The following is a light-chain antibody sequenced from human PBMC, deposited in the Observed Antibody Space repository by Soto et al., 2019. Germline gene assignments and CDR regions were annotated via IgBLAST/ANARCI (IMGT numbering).Light chain of an antibody. CDR3: GTCDTRRSVLV. CDR1: GSNIGKND. V-gene: IGLV1-51*01. CDR2: DTN. Sequence: QSVLTQPPSVSAAPGQKVNISCSGSGSNIGKNDVSWYLQLPGAAPKLLIYDTNKRPPGIPDRFSASKSGTSATLGITGLQTGDEDDYFCGTCDTRRSVLVFGGGTKLTVL. J-gene: IGLJ2*01.